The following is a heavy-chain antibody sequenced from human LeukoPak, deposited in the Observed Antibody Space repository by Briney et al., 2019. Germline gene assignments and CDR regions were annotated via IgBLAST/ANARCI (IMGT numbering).Heavy chain of an antibody. CDR3: ARPRSLAAPSSWFDP. V-gene: IGHV4-39*01. CDR2: IYYSGNT. D-gene: IGHD2-15*01. J-gene: IGHJ5*02. Sequence: SETLSLTCTVSGGSISSSSYYWAWIRQPPGKGLEWIGSIYYSGNTYYNSSLESRVTISVDTSDKHFSLELTSVTAADTAVYYCARPRSLAAPSSWFDPWGQGTLVIVSS. CDR1: GGSISSSSYY.